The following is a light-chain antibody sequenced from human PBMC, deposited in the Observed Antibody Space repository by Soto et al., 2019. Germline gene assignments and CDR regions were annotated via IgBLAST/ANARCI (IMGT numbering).Light chain of an antibody. V-gene: IGLV2-8*01. J-gene: IGLJ1*01. CDR3: KSYAGSNTYV. CDR1: KNDIGVYDF. Sequence: ALTPPPSASGSPGQSFTISCTGTKNDIGVYDFVSWYQHHPGKAPRLIIYEVVQRPSGVPDRFSGSKPGNTASLTVSGLQAADEADYFCKSYAGSNTYVFGSGTKVTVL. CDR2: EVV.